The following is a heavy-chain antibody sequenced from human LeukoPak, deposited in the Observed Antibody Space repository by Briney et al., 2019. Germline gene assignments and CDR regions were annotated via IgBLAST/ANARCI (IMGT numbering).Heavy chain of an antibody. CDR2: ITFSSSII. Sequence: GGSLRRSCAASGFTFSSYSMNWVRQAPGNGLEWVSYITFSSSIIYYADSVKGRFTISRDNAKNSLYLQMNSLRAEDTAVYYCARGRGYCSSTSCYSSSWFDPWGQGTLVTVSS. D-gene: IGHD2-2*01. CDR3: ARGRGYCSSTSCYSSSWFDP. J-gene: IGHJ5*02. V-gene: IGHV3-48*04. CDR1: GFTFSSYS.